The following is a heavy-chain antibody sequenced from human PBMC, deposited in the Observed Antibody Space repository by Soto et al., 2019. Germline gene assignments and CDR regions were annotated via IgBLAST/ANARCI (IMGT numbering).Heavy chain of an antibody. CDR2: IGGSGDNI. V-gene: IGHV3-23*01. CDR1: GFDFSSYA. J-gene: IGHJ6*02. CDR3: VKPDYNFWSGYTFTPGIDV. D-gene: IGHD3-3*01. Sequence: EVHVLESGGGLVQPGGSLRLSCAASGFDFSSYAMSWVRQAPVKGLVWVSGIGGSGDNIYYAESVKGRFTISSDNSKNTTYLELNRVRGEDTAVYYCVKPDYNFWSGYTFTPGIDVCGQGTAVTVSS.